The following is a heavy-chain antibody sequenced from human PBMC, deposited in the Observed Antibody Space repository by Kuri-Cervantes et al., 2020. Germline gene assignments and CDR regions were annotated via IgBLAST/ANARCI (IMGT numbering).Heavy chain of an antibody. CDR2: IYYSGST. CDR1: GGSISSSSYY. J-gene: IGHJ4*02. Sequence: SETLSLTCTVSGGSISSSSYYWGWIRQPPGKGLEWIGSIYYSGSTYYNPSLKSRVTISVDTSKNQFSLKLSSVTAADTAVYYCARLGPEPSWELPSRSVSPFDYWGQGTLVTVSS. CDR3: ARLGPEPSWELPSRSVSPFDY. V-gene: IGHV4-39*01. D-gene: IGHD1-26*01.